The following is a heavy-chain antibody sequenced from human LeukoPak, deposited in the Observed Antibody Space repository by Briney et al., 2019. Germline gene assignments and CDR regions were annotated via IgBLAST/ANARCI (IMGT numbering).Heavy chain of an antibody. CDR1: GGSISSGGYS. D-gene: IGHD5-18*01. CDR3: ARAVDTAMVTTWYFDL. CDR2: IYHSGST. J-gene: IGHJ2*01. Sequence: PSETLSLTCAVSGGSISSGGYSWSWIRQPPGKGLEWIGYIYHSGSTYYNPSLKSRVTISVDRSKNQFSLKLSSVTAPDTAVYYCARAVDTAMVTTWYFDLWGRGTLVTVSS. V-gene: IGHV4-30-2*01.